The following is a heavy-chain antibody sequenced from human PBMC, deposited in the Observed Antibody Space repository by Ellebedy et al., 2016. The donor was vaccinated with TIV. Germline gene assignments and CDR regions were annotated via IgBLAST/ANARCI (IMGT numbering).Heavy chain of an antibody. CDR1: GFTVTAYP. Sequence: GESLKTSCAASGFTVTAYPMNWVRQAPGKGLEWVSTIFNADDTNFADYAGSVKGRFTVSRDNPENTMYLQMNNLRADDTAIYYCARATQWLTFDFWGQGILVTVSS. V-gene: IGHV3-53*01. J-gene: IGHJ4*02. CDR2: IFNADDT. CDR3: ARATQWLTFDF. D-gene: IGHD6-19*01.